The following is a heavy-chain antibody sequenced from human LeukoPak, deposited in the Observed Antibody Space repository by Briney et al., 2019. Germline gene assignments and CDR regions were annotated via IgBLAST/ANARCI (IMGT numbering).Heavy chain of an antibody. CDR2: IYYTGTT. V-gene: IGHV4-59*01. CDR1: GGSISGYY. J-gene: IGHJ4*02. Sequence: SETLSLTCTVSGGSISGYYWSWIRQPPGKGLEWLGYIYYTGTTNYNPSLKSRVTISVDTSKNQFSLKLSPVTAADTAIYYCARDGRRAAAAVWAFDYWGQGTLVTVSS. CDR3: ARDGRRAAAAVWAFDY. D-gene: IGHD6-13*01.